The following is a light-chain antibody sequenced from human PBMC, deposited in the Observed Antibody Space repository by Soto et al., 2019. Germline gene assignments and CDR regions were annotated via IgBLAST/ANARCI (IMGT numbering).Light chain of an antibody. CDR3: CSYAGTLDV. CDR2: DVS. Sequence: QSALTQPRSVSGSPGQSVTISCTGTSSDVGAYNYVSWYQQHPGKAPKLMIYDVSKRPSGVPDRFSGSKSGNTASLTISGLQADDEADYYCCSYAGTLDVFGTGTKVTVL. CDR1: SSDVGAYNY. V-gene: IGLV2-11*01. J-gene: IGLJ1*01.